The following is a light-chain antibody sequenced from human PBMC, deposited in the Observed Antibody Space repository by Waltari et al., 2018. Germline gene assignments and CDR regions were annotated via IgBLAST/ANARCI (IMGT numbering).Light chain of an antibody. J-gene: IGLJ3*02. Sequence: QSALTQPASVSGSPAQSITISCPGPSSDGGNYKLLPWYQQHPGKPPKLIIYEGFKRPSGVSDRFSGSQSANTASLTISGLQAEDEADYYCSLYSTTTDMFGGGTKVSVL. V-gene: IGLV2-23*01. CDR3: SLYSTTTDM. CDR2: EGF. CDR1: SSDGGNYKL.